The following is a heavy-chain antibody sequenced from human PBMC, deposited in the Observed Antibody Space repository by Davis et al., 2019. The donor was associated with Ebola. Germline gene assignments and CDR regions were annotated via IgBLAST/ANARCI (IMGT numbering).Heavy chain of an antibody. Sequence: GESLKISCKGSGYGFTNYWIGWVRQMPGKGLEWMGFIFPDDSDATYSPSFQGHVTISADKSISTAYLQWSSLKASDTAMYYCARDGGTSGWYSDWGQGTLVTVSS. D-gene: IGHD6-19*01. V-gene: IGHV5-51*01. CDR2: IFPDDSDA. CDR1: GYGFTNYW. CDR3: ARDGGTSGWYSD. J-gene: IGHJ4*02.